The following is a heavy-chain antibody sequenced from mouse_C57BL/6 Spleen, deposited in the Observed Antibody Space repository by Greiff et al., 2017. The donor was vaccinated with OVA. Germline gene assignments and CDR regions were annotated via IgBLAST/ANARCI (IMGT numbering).Heavy chain of an antibody. CDR2: INPYNGGT. D-gene: IGHD1-1*01. Sequence: VQLQQSGPVLVKPGASVKMSCKASGYTFTDYYMNWVKQSHGKSLEWIGVINPYNGGTSYNQKFKGKATLTVDKSSSTAYMELNSLTSEDSAVYYCARSLGSSYGYFDVWGTGTTVTVSS. CDR1: GYTFTDYY. J-gene: IGHJ1*03. V-gene: IGHV1-19*01. CDR3: ARSLGSSYGYFDV.